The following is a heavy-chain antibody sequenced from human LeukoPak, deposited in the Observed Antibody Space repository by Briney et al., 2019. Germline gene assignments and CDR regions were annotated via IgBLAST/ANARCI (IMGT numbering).Heavy chain of an antibody. CDR2: IKEDGSEK. V-gene: IGHV3-7*01. D-gene: IGHD2-15*01. J-gene: IGHJ6*04. CDR3: ARDRFGGMDV. Sequence: PGGSLRLSCEASGFIFTSFWMSWVRQAPGKGLEWVANIKEDGSEKYYVGLVKGRFIITRDDAKRSVHLQMNSLRAEDSAVYYCARDRFGGMDVWGKGTSVTVSS. CDR1: GFIFTSFW.